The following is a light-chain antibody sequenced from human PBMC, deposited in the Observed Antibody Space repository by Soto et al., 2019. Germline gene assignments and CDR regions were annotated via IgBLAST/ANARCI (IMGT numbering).Light chain of an antibody. CDR2: KAS. CDR3: QQYKDYET. V-gene: IGKV1-5*03. J-gene: IGKJ1*01. Sequence: DIQMTQSPSTLSASVGDRVTITCRASQSISSWLAWYQQKPGKTPKLLIYKASNLESGAPSRFSGSGSGTEFTLIISSLQPADFATYYCQQYKDYETFGQGTKVEIK. CDR1: QSISSW.